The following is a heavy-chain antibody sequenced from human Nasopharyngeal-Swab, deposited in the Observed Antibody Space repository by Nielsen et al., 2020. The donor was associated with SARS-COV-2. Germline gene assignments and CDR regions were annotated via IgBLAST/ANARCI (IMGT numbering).Heavy chain of an antibody. CDR2: INGDTGNT. D-gene: IGHD2-21*01. CDR3: ARERPEHYFDL. J-gene: IGHJ4*02. V-gene: IGHV1-3*01. Sequence: WVRLAPGQRLEWMGWINGDTGNTKYTEKFEGRVTITRDRWTKTAYMELPSLRSVDTAVYYCARERPEHYFDLWGPGTLVTVSS.